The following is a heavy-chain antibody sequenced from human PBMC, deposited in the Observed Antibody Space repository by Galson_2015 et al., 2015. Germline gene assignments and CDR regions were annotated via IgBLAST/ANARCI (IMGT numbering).Heavy chain of an antibody. CDR2: INPNSGGT. CDR1: GYTFTGYY. V-gene: IGHV1-2*06. Sequence: SVKVSCKAAGYTFTGYYMHWVRQAPGQGLEWMGRINPNSGGTNYAQKFQGSVTMTRDTSISTAYMELSRLRSDDTAVYYCARDNSGSSSFHFDYWGQGTMVTVSS. J-gene: IGHJ4*03. D-gene: IGHD6-13*01. CDR3: ARDNSGSSSFHFDY.